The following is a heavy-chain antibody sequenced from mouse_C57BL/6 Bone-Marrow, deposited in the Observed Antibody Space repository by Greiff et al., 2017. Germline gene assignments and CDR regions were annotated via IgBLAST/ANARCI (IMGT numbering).Heavy chain of an antibody. V-gene: IGHV5-6*01. CDR2: ISSGGSYT. D-gene: IGHD1-1*01. J-gene: IGHJ3*01. CDR3: ARHDYGTWFAY. CDR1: GFTFSSYG. Sequence: EVQRVESGGDLVKPGGSLKLSCAASGFTFSSYGMSWVRQTPDKRLEWVATISSGGSYTYYPDSVKGRFTISRDNAKNTLYLQMSNLKSEDTAMYYCARHDYGTWFAYWGQGTLVTVSA.